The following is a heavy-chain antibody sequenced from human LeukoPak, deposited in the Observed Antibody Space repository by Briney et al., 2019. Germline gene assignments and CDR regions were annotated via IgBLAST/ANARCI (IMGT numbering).Heavy chain of an antibody. D-gene: IGHD3-22*01. J-gene: IGHJ4*02. Sequence: ASVNVSCKASGYGFTGYFIHWVRQAPGQGLEWMGCIDPNSGDTKYAQKFQGRVSMPRDTSTRTAYMELSRLRSDDTAVYFCARSGSTGYSLDYWGQGTLVTVSS. CDR1: GYGFTGYF. V-gene: IGHV1-2*02. CDR2: IDPNSGDT. CDR3: ARSGSTGYSLDY.